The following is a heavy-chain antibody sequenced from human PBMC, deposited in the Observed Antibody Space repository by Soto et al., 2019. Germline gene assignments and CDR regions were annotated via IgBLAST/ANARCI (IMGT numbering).Heavy chain of an antibody. CDR1: EFTFGGLG. CDR2: ISGSDGKT. J-gene: IGHJ4*02. CDR3: AKWSYLDY. V-gene: IGHV3-23*01. D-gene: IGHD3-3*01. Sequence: EVQLLESGGGLVQPGGSVRLSCAAPEFTFGGLGLSWVRQSPGRGLEWVSTISGSDGKTYYADSVKGRFSISRDTSRNTLYLQMNSLRADDTAIYYCAKWSYLDYWGQGTRVTVSS.